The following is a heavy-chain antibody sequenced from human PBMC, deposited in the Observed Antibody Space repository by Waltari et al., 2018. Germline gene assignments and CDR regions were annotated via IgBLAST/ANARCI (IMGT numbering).Heavy chain of an antibody. V-gene: IGHV1-69*04. CDR2: IIPILGIA. Sequence: QVQLVQSGAEVKKPGSSVKVSCKASGGTFSSYAISWVRQAPGQGLEWMGGIIPILGIANLATEVQGRVTVTADGSTGTAFMGLSRLGTEDPAGYFCAGVFSTLHYYYYMDVWGKGTTVTVSS. CDR1: GGTFSSYA. CDR3: AGVFSTLHYYYYMDV. J-gene: IGHJ6*03.